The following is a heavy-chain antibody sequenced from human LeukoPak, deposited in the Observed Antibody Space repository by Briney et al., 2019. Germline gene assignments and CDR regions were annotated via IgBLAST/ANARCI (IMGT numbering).Heavy chain of an antibody. CDR3: AKDRRGYSSSWYKGYYFDY. V-gene: IGHV3-23*01. CDR2: ISGSGGST. CDR1: GFTFSSYA. J-gene: IGHJ4*02. Sequence: DPGGSLRLSCAASGFTFSSYAMSWVRQAPGKGLEWVSAISGSGGSTYYADSVKGRFTISRDNSKNTLYLQMNSLRAEDTAVYYCAKDRRGYSSSWYKGYYFDYWGQGTLVTVSS. D-gene: IGHD6-13*01.